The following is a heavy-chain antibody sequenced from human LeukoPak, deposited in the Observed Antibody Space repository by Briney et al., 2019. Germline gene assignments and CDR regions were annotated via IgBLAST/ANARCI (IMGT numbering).Heavy chain of an antibody. V-gene: IGHV3-9*01. Sequence: PGRSLRLSCAASGFTFDDYAMHWVRQAPGKGLEWVSGISWNSGSIGYADSVKGRFTIARDNAKNSLYLQMNTLRAQDTALYYCALPPLGGHYCSSTRCLTGAFDISGQGTMVTVSS. CDR3: ALPPLGGHYCSSTRCLTGAFDI. CDR2: ISWNSGSI. CDR1: GFTFDDYA. D-gene: IGHD2-2*01. J-gene: IGHJ3*02.